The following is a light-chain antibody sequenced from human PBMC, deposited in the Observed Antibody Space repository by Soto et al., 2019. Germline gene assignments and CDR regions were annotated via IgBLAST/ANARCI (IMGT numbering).Light chain of an antibody. CDR3: QSYDCSKRGV. J-gene: IGLJ3*02. V-gene: IGLV6-57*04. Sequence: NSMLTQPHSVSESPGKTVTISCTRSSGSIASNYVQWYQQRPGSAPTTVIYEDNQRPSGVPDRFSGSIDSSSNSASLTISGLKTEDEADYYCQSYDCSKRGVFGGGTKLTVL. CDR2: EDN. CDR1: SGSIASNY.